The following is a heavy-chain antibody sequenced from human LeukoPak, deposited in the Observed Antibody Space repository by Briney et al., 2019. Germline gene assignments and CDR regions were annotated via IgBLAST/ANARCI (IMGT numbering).Heavy chain of an antibody. CDR3: ARALYERTAYYYYFDY. V-gene: IGHV4-30-4*01. CDR1: DDSIRGSIYY. Sequence: SETLSLTCTVSDDSIRGSIYYWSWIRQPPGKGLEWIGYIYYSGSTYYNPSLMSRIIISLDTSKNQISLKLRSVTAADTAVYYCARALYERTAYYYYFDYWGQGTLVTVSS. CDR2: IYYSGST. J-gene: IGHJ4*02. D-gene: IGHD3-22*01.